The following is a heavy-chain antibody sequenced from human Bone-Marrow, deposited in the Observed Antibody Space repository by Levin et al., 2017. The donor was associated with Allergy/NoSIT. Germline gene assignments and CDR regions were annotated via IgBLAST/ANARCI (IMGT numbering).Heavy chain of an antibody. V-gene: IGHV3-48*01. CDR1: GFTFKNYG. CDR3: ARDVWSVSNYYFDH. D-gene: IGHD3-16*01. J-gene: IGHJ4*02. CDR2: ISSGSGSAM. Sequence: GSLRLSCEASGFTFKNYGMNWVRQAPGKGLEWVSYISSGSGSAMFYADSVRGRFTVSRDNAKNSLYLQMNSLSAEDTAMYFCARDVWSVSNYYFDHWGQGILVTVSS.